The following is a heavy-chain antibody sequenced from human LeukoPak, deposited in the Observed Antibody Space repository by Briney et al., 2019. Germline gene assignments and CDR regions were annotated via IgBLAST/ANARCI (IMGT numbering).Heavy chain of an antibody. CDR3: ARGSGSPEYFQH. V-gene: IGHV1-2*02. CDR2: INPNSGGT. D-gene: IGHD1-26*01. J-gene: IGHJ1*01. CDR1: GYTFTGYY. Sequence: GASVKVSCKASGYTFTGYYIHWVRQAPGQGLEWMGWINPNSGGTNYAQKFQGRVTMTRDTSISTAYMELSRLRSDDTAVCSCARGSGSPEYFQHWGQGTLVTVSS.